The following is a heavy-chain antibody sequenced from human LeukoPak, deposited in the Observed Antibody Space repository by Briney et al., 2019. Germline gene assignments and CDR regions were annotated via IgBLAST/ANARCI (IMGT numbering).Heavy chain of an antibody. CDR3: ARHLGSSYYFDY. V-gene: IGHV4-61*02. CDR1: SGSISSGSYY. J-gene: IGHJ4*02. Sequence: SETLSLTCTVSSGSISSGSYYWSWIRQPAGKGLEWIGRIYTSGSTNYNPSLKSRVTISVDTSKNQYSLKLSSVTAADTAVYYCARHLGSSYYFDYWGQGTLVTVSS. CDR2: IYTSGST. D-gene: IGHD3-10*01.